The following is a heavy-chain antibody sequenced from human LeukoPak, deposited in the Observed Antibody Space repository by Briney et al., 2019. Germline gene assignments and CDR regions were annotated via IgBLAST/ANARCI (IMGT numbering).Heavy chain of an antibody. CDR1: GFTFSTYA. D-gene: IGHD3-10*02. V-gene: IGHV3-23*01. CDR3: AELGITMIGGV. CDR2: ISGSGGST. Sequence: GGSLRLSCATSGFTFSTYAFSWVRQAPGKGLEWVSAISGSGGSTYYADSVKGRFTISRDNAKNSLYLQMNSLRAEDTAVYYCAELGITMIGGVWGKGTTVTISS. J-gene: IGHJ6*04.